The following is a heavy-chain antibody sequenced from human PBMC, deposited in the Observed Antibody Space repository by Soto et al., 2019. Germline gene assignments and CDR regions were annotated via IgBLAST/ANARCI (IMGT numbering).Heavy chain of an antibody. J-gene: IGHJ5*02. Sequence: KTSETLSLTCSFSCGSIISSDFYWSWIRQPPGRGLEWIGFIFYSGSTYYNPSLKSRITISLDTSKNQFSLKLSSVTATDTAVYYCARVGGSGSYYKDNWFDPWGQGTLVTVSS. CDR3: ARVGGSGSYYKDNWFDP. CDR2: IFYSGST. V-gene: IGHV4-30-4*01. D-gene: IGHD3-10*01. CDR1: CGSIISSDFY.